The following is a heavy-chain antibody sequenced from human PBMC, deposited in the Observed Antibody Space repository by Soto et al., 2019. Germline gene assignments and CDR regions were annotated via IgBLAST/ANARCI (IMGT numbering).Heavy chain of an antibody. D-gene: IGHD6-13*01. J-gene: IGHJ4*02. CDR2: ISGSGGST. CDR3: AHVRLSYSSSWYHFDY. Sequence: PGGSLRLSCAASGFTFSSYAVSWVRQAPGKGLEWVSTISGSGGSTYSADSVKGRFTISRDNSKNTLDLQMNSLRAEDTAVYYCAHVRLSYSSSWYHFDYWGQGTLVTVSS. CDR1: GFTFSSYA. V-gene: IGHV3-23*01.